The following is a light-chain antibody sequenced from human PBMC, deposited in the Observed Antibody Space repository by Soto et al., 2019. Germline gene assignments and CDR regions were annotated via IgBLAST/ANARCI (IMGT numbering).Light chain of an antibody. J-gene: IGLJ1*01. CDR1: SSDVGGYNY. Sequence: ALTQPASVTGSPGQSITISCPGTSSDVGGYNYVSWYQQQPGKAPKLVMSEVSNRPSGVSNRFSGSKSGNTASLTVSGLQAEDEADYFCSSYTTSGTYVFGTGTKLTVL. CDR3: SSYTTSGTYV. CDR2: EVS. V-gene: IGLV2-14*01.